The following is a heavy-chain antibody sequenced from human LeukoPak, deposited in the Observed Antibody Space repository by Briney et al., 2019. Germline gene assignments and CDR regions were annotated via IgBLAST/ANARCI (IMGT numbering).Heavy chain of an antibody. CDR3: ARMYHYDSSGYSYFDY. Sequence: GASVKVSCKASGGTFSSYAISWVRQAPGQGLEWMGGIIPIFGTANYAQKFQGRVTITADESTSTAYMELSSLRSEDTAVYYCARMYHYDSSGYSYFDYWGQGTLVTVSS. D-gene: IGHD3-22*01. J-gene: IGHJ4*02. V-gene: IGHV1-69*13. CDR1: GGTFSSYA. CDR2: IIPIFGTA.